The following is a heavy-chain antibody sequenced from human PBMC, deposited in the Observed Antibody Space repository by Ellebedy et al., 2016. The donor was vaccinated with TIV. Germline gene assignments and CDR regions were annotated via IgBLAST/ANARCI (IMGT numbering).Heavy chain of an antibody. CDR3: ATDTNGHYSPSHRNYYFYYGMDV. J-gene: IGHJ6*02. D-gene: IGHD1-26*01. Sequence: GGSLRLSCEASGFTFSNYAMSWVRQAPGKGLEWVSSISGSSLSTYYADSVKGRFTVSRDNSKNALYLQMNSLRVEDTAVYFCATDTNGHYSPSHRNYYFYYGMDVWGQGTTVTVS. CDR1: GFTFSNYA. V-gene: IGHV3-23*01. CDR2: ISGSSLST.